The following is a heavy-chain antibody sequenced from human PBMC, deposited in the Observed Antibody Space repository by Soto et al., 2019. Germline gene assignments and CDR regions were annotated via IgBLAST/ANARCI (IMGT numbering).Heavy chain of an antibody. CDR3: SRDRWMSRANWFDP. CDR1: GGSIDSYY. V-gene: IGHV4-4*08. Sequence: VELQQSGPGLVKASETLSLSCTVFGGSIDSYYWSWIRQAPGKGLEWSGHISVSGTTNYNPSLGSRVTISADTSRKLFSLKLISGTAADTAVYFCSRDRWMSRANWFDPWGPGTLVTVSS. J-gene: IGHJ5*02. D-gene: IGHD2-2*03. CDR2: ISVSGTT.